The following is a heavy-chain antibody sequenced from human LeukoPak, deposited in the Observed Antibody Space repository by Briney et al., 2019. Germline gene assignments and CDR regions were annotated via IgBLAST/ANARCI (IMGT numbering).Heavy chain of an antibody. CDR2: ISWNSGSI. V-gene: IGHV3-9*01. CDR3: AKDLTDGLSAFDI. D-gene: IGHD2-21*01. J-gene: IGHJ3*02. Sequence: PGRSLRLSCAASGFTFDDYAMHWVRQAPGKGLEWVSGISWNSGSIGYADSVKGRFTISRDNAKNSLYLQMNSLRAEDTALYYCAKDLTDGLSAFDIWGQGTMATVSS. CDR1: GFTFDDYA.